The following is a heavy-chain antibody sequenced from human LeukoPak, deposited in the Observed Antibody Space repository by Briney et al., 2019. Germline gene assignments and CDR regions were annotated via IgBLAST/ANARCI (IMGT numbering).Heavy chain of an antibody. CDR1: GFTFSSYS. V-gene: IGHV3-21*01. D-gene: IGHD3-16*02. J-gene: IGHJ4*02. CDR3: ATLLRLGELSLDYFDY. Sequence: GGSLRLSCAASGFTFSSYSMNWVRQAPGKGLEWVSSISSSYIYYADSVKGRFTISRDNAKNSLYLQMNSLRAEDTAVYYCATLLRLGELSLDYFDYWGQGTLVTVSS. CDR2: ISSSYI.